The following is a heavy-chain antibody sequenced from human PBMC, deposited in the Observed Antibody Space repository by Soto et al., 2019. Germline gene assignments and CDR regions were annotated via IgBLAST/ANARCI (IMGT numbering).Heavy chain of an antibody. V-gene: IGHV3-30-3*01. CDR1: GFTFSSYA. Sequence: QVQLVESGGGVVKPGRSLRLPCAPSGFTFSSYALHWARRAPGKGLGGGAVISYDGSNKYYADSVKGRFTISRDNSKNTLYLQMNSLRAEDTAVYYCARPLWRNDYNWGYFDLWGRGTLVTVSS. CDR2: ISYDGSNK. J-gene: IGHJ2*01. CDR3: ARPLWRNDYNWGYFDL. D-gene: IGHD4-4*01.